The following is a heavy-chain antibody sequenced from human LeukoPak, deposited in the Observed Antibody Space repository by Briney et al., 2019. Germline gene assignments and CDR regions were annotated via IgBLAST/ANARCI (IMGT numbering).Heavy chain of an antibody. D-gene: IGHD3-10*01. CDR2: ISPYNGNT. CDR3: ARHYYGSGTYYHFDS. Sequence: GASVKVSCKASGYSFPSYGISWVRQAPGQGLEWLGWISPYNGNTNYAQNLQGRLTLTTDTSTNTAYMELRSLGSDDSAVYFCARHYYGSGTYYHFDSWGRGTLVTVSS. CDR1: GYSFPSYG. J-gene: IGHJ4*02. V-gene: IGHV1-18*01.